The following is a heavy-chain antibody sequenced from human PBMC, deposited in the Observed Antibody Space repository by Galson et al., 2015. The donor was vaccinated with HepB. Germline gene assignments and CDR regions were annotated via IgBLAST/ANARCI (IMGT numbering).Heavy chain of an antibody. V-gene: IGHV4-59*08. CDR2: VYYRGDT. CDR3: ARVHNPASTVDLIDY. CDR1: GFTFTNYGSH. Sequence: LRLSCAASGFTFTNYGSHWVRQAPGKGLEWIGNVYYRGDTYYNPSLKSQVTMSVETSRNQFSLKLSSVTAADTAVYYCARVHNPASTVDLIDYWGQGTLVTVSS. D-gene: IGHD1-1*01. J-gene: IGHJ4*02.